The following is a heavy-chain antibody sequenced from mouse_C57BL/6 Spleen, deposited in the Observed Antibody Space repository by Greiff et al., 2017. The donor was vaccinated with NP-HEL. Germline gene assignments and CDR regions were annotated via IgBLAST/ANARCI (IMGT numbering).Heavy chain of an antibody. CDR1: GYAFSSSW. J-gene: IGHJ3*01. Sequence: VKLVESGPELVKPGASVKISCKASGYAFSSSWMNWVKQRPGKGLEWIGRIYPGDGDTNYNGKFKGKATLTADKSSSTAYMQLSSLTSEDSAVYFCARSSSSWAWFAYWGQGTLVTVSA. D-gene: IGHD1-1*01. V-gene: IGHV1-82*01. CDR2: IYPGDGDT. CDR3: ARSSSSWAWFAY.